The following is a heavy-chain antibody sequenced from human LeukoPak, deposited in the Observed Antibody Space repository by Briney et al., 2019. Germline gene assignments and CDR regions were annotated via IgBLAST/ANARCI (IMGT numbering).Heavy chain of an antibody. CDR2: INHSGST. V-gene: IGHV4-34*01. D-gene: IGHD3-10*01. CDR3: ARARITMVRGVIIIRGGHFES. CDR1: GGSFSGYY. J-gene: IGHJ4*02. Sequence: SETLSLTCAVYGGSFSGYYWSWIRQPPGKGLEWIGEINHSGSTNYNPSLKSRVTISVDTSKNQFSLKLSSVTAADTAIYYCARARITMVRGVIIIRGGHFESWGQGTLVTVSS.